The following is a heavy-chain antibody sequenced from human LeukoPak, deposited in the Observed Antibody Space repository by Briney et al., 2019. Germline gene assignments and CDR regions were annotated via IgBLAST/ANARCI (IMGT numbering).Heavy chain of an antibody. CDR3: ARDSGWFRFDY. Sequence: PGGSLRLSCAASGCTFSSFWMTWVRQAPGKGLEWVANIKEDGSQKYYVDSVKGRFTISRDNAKNSLFLQTNSLRVDDTAVYYCARDSGWFRFDYWGQGTLVTVSS. CDR1: GCTFSSFW. CDR2: IKEDGSQK. V-gene: IGHV3-7*03. D-gene: IGHD6-19*01. J-gene: IGHJ4*02.